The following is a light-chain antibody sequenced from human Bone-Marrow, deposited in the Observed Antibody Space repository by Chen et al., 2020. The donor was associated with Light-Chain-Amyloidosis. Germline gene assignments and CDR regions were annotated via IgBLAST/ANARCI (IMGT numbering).Light chain of an antibody. J-gene: IGKJ4*01. CDR3: QHYGSSPLT. V-gene: IGKV3-20*01. Sequence: EIVLTQSPGTLSLSPGEGANLSCRASQTISSNYLTWYQQKFGQAPRLLIYGSSSRATGIPDRFTGSGSGTDVTLTINRLEPEDFAMYYCQHYGSSPLTFGGGTKVEIQ. CDR1: QTISSNY. CDR2: GSS.